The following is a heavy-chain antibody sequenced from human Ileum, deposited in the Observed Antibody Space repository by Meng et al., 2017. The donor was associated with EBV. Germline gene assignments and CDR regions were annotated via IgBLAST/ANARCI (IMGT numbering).Heavy chain of an antibody. J-gene: IGHJ4*02. V-gene: IGHV1-46*01. CDR3: ARGDGGNGSDD. CDR1: GYTFTNYY. D-gene: IGHD4-23*01. Sequence: QVQLVQSGAEVKKPGASVKVSCKASGYTFTNYYMHWVRQAPGQGLEWMGVINPSGGSTNYAQKFQGRLTMTRDTSTSTVYMELSSLRSEDTAVYYCARGDGGNGSDDWGQGTLGTVAS. CDR2: INPSGGST.